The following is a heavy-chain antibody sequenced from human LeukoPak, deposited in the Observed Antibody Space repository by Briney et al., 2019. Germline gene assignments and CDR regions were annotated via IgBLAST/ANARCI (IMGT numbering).Heavy chain of an antibody. J-gene: IGHJ4*02. D-gene: IGHD1-26*01. CDR1: GGSISGTNW. CDR2: ISLAGQT. V-gene: IGHV4/OR15-8*02. Sequence: SETLSLTCGVSGGSISGTNWWSWVRQPPGQGLEWIGEISLAGQTNYNPSLNGRVTMSLDKSSNQLSLHLTSVTAADTATYFCSRESGPFCPFGYWGQGTLVIVSS. CDR3: SRESGPFCPFGY.